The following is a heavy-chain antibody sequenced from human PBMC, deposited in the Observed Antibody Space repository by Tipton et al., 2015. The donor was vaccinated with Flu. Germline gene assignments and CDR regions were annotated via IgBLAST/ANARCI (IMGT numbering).Heavy chain of an antibody. J-gene: IGHJ4*02. CDR1: GGSISSHY. V-gene: IGHV4-59*11. Sequence: TLSLTCTVSGGSISSHYWSWIRQPPGKGLEWIGYIYYTGSTAYNPSLGSRVTMSIDTSWNQFSLKLSSVTAEDTAVYYCVKLPFYCHGDCYSHYWGRGTLVTVSS. CDR3: VKLPFYCHGDCYSHY. CDR2: IYYTGST. D-gene: IGHD2-21*01.